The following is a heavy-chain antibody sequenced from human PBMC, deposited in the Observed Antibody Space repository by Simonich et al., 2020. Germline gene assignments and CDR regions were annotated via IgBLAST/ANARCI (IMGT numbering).Heavy chain of an antibody. V-gene: IGHV3-23*01. CDR3: AKRSGVSITGTFDY. CDR2: ISGSGGST. J-gene: IGHJ4*02. D-gene: IGHD1-7*01. CDR1: GFTFSSYA. Sequence: EVQLLESGGGLVQPGGSLRLSCAASGFTFSSYAMSWVRQAPGRGVEWVSAISGSGGSTYYAYSVKGRFTISRDNSKNTLYLQMNSLRAEDTAVYYCAKRSGVSITGTFDYWGQGTLVTVSS.